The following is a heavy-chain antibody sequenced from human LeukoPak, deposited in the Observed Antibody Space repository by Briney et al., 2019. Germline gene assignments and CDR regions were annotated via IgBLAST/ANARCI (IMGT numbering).Heavy chain of an antibody. Sequence: SETLSLTCIVSGGSISSTNYYWGWVRQPPGKGLEWLGSIFYSGITYYNPSLKSRVTISVDTSKNQFSLKLNSVTASDTAVYYCARQHMIRGVIIPLYFDYWGQGTLVTVSS. CDR1: GGSISSTNYY. CDR2: IFYSGIT. V-gene: IGHV4-39*01. D-gene: IGHD3-10*01. CDR3: ARQHMIRGVIIPLYFDY. J-gene: IGHJ4*02.